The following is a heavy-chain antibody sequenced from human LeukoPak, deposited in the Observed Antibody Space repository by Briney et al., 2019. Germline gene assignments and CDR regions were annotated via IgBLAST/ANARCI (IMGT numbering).Heavy chain of an antibody. CDR2: IILIFGTA. Sequence: SVKVSCKASGGTFSSYAISWVRQAPGQGLEWMGGIILIFGTANYAQKFQGRVTITADESTSTAYMELSSLRSEDAAAYYCARDWLQPGGYFDYWGQGTLVTVSS. CDR3: ARDWLQPGGYFDY. V-gene: IGHV1-69*01. CDR1: GGTFSSYA. J-gene: IGHJ4*02. D-gene: IGHD5-24*01.